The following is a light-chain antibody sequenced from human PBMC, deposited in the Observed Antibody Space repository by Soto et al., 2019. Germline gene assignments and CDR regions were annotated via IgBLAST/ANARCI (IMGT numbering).Light chain of an antibody. J-gene: IGLJ1*01. Sequence: QSVLTQPASVSGSPGQSITISCTGTSSDVGGYNYVSWYQQHPGKAPKLMIYEVSNRPSGVSNRFSGSKSGNTASLTISGLQAEDEADYYCSSYTSSNTHVFGTGTKVTVL. CDR2: EVS. CDR1: SSDVGGYNY. CDR3: SSYTSSNTHV. V-gene: IGLV2-14*01.